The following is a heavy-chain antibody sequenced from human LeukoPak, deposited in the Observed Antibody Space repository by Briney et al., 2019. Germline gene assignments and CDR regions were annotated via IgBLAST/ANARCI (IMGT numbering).Heavy chain of an antibody. Sequence: GSSVKVSCKASGGTFSSYAISWVRQAHGQGLEWMGRIIPILGIANYAQKFEGRVTITADKSTGTAYMELSSLRSEDKAVYYCARNRGGRYYCSGSYYTPHWFDPWGQGTLVTVSS. CDR3: ARNRGGRYYCSGSYYTPHWFDP. D-gene: IGHD3-10*01. CDR1: GGTFSSYA. J-gene: IGHJ5*02. CDR2: IIPILGIA. V-gene: IGHV1-69*04.